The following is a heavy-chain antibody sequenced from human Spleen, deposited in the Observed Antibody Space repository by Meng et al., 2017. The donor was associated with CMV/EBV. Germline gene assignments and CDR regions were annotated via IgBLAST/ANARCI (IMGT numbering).Heavy chain of an antibody. CDR1: GFTFSNAW. CDR2: IKSKTDGGTT. D-gene: IGHD3-10*01. J-gene: IGHJ4*02. Sequence: GSLRLSCAASGFTFSNAWMSWVRQAPGKGLEWVGRIKSKTDGGTTDYAAPVKGRFTISRDDSKNTLYLQMNSLKTEDTAVYYCTTDWFGELLFDYWGQGTLVTVSS. CDR3: TTDWFGELLFDY. V-gene: IGHV3-15*01.